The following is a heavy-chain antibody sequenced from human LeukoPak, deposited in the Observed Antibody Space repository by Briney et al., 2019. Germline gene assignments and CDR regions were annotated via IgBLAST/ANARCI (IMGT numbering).Heavy chain of an antibody. CDR1: GYAFTGYY. Sequence: ASVKVSCKASGYAFTGYYIHWVRQAPGQGLEWMGWSNPNSGGTNYAQKFQGRVTMTRDTSISTAYMELSRLRSDDMAVYYCARGNYDILTGPGSNCFDPWGQGTLVTVSS. J-gene: IGHJ5*02. V-gene: IGHV1-2*02. CDR3: ARGNYDILTGPGSNCFDP. CDR2: SNPNSGGT. D-gene: IGHD3-9*01.